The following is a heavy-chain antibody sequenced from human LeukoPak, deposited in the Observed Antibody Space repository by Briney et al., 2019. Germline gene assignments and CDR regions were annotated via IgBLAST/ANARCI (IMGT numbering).Heavy chain of an antibody. J-gene: IGHJ4*02. CDR3: AKDLGATMDYFDY. Sequence: GGFLRLSCAASGFTFSSYGMHWVRQAPGKGLEWVAFIRYDGSNKYYADSVKGRFTISRDNSKNTLYLQMNSLRAEDTAVYYCAKDLGATMDYFDYWGQGTLVTVSS. V-gene: IGHV3-30*02. D-gene: IGHD1-26*01. CDR1: GFTFSSYG. CDR2: IRYDGSNK.